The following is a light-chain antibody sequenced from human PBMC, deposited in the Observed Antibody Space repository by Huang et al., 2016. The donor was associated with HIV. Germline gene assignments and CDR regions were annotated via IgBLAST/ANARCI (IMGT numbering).Light chain of an antibody. CDR2: KTS. Sequence: DIQMTQSPATLSAAVGDRVTIAFRASQTISNWLGWYQQKPGKAPKLLIYKTSSLESGVPSRFSGSGSGTEFTLTISNLQPDDSATYYCQHYDNYPYTFGQGTKLEIK. CDR1: QTISNW. V-gene: IGKV1-5*03. CDR3: QHYDNYPYT. J-gene: IGKJ2*01.